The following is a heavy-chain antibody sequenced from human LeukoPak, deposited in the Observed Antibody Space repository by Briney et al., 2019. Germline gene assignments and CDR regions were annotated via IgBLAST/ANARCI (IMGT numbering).Heavy chain of an antibody. Sequence: GGSLRLSCAASGFTFSSFGMHWVRQAPGKGLEWVSGINWNGGSTGYADSVKGRFTISRDNAKNSLYLQMNSLRAEDTALYYCARRGYCSNTTCYDYYYYYMDVWGKGTTVTVSS. CDR1: GFTFSSFG. J-gene: IGHJ6*03. D-gene: IGHD2-2*01. V-gene: IGHV3-20*04. CDR2: INWNGGST. CDR3: ARRGYCSNTTCYDYYYYYMDV.